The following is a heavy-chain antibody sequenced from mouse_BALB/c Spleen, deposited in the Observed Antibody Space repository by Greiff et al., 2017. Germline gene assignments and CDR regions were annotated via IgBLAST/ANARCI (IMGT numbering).Heavy chain of an antibody. D-gene: IGHD2-3*01. CDR3: ARGSDGSPFDY. V-gene: IGHV1-12*01. CDR1: GYTFTSYN. Sequence: LQQPGAELVKPGASVKMSCKASGYTFTSYNMHWVKQTPGQGLEWIGAIYPGNGDTSYNQKFKGKATLTADKSSSTAYMQLSSLTSEDSAVYYCARGSDGSPFDYWGQGTTLTVSS. J-gene: IGHJ2*01. CDR2: IYPGNGDT.